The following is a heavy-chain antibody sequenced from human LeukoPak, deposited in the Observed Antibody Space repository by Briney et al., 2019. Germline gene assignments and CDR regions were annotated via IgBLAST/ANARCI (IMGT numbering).Heavy chain of an antibody. Sequence: GGSLRLSCAASGFTFSSYAMSWVRQAPGKGLEWVSVISGSGTNIYYADSVKGRFTISRDNSKNILYLQMNSLRAEDTAVYYCAKEDSSGYYYVTDYWGQGTLVTVSS. CDR3: AKEDSSGYYYVTDY. J-gene: IGHJ4*02. V-gene: IGHV3-23*01. D-gene: IGHD3-22*01. CDR1: GFTFSSYA. CDR2: ISGSGTNI.